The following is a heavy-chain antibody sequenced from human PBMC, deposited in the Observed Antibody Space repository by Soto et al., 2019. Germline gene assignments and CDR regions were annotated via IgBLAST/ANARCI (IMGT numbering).Heavy chain of an antibody. V-gene: IGHV3-23*01. Sequence: GGSLRLSCAASGFTFSSYAMSWVRQAPGKGLEWVSAISGSGGSTYYADSVKGRFTISRDNSKNTLYLQMNSLRAEDTAVYYCAIAKQLGFPRPQFDYWGQGTLVTVSS. D-gene: IGHD6-6*01. J-gene: IGHJ4*02. CDR1: GFTFSSYA. CDR2: ISGSGGST. CDR3: AIAKQLGFPRPQFDY.